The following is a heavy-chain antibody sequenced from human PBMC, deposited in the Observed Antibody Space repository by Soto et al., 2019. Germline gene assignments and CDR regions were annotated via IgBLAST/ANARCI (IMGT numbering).Heavy chain of an antibody. J-gene: IGHJ3*02. CDR3: ARGPAAAGTAFDI. D-gene: IGHD6-13*01. CDR1: GGSFSGYY. Sequence: QVQLQQWGAGLLKPSETLSLTCAVYGGSFSGYYWSWIRQPPGKGLEWIGEINHSGSTNYNPSLKSRVTISVDTSKNQFSLKLSSVTAADTAVYYCARGPAAAGTAFDIWGQGTMVTVSS. CDR2: INHSGST. V-gene: IGHV4-34*01.